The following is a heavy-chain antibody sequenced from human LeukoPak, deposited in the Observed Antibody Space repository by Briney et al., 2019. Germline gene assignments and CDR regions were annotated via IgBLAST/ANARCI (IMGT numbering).Heavy chain of an antibody. Sequence: GGSLRLSCAASGFTFSSYSMNWVRQAPGKGLEWVSSISSSSSYIYYADSVKGRFTISRDNAKNSLYLQMSSLRAEDTAVYHCAREFRGTSYGNEIDYWGQGTLVTVSS. V-gene: IGHV3-21*01. CDR2: ISSSSSYI. D-gene: IGHD5-18*01. J-gene: IGHJ4*02. CDR3: AREFRGTSYGNEIDY. CDR1: GFTFSSYS.